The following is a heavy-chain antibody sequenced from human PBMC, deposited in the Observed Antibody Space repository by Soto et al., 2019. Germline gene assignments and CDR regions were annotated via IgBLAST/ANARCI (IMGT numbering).Heavy chain of an antibody. CDR2: IYYSGST. V-gene: IGHV4-59*12. J-gene: IGHJ6*02. D-gene: IGHD2-15*01. CDR3: ARDRGCSGGSCYSPDYYYYGMDV. CDR1: GVSISSYY. Sequence: SETLSLTCTVSGVSISSYYWGWIRQPPGKGLEWIGYIYYSGSTYYNPSLKSRVTISVDTSKNQFSLKLSSVTAADTAVYYCARDRGCSGGSCYSPDYYYYGMDVWGQGTTVTVSS.